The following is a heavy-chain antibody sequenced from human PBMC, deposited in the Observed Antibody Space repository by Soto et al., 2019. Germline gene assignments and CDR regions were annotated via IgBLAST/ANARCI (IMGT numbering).Heavy chain of an antibody. D-gene: IGHD3-9*01. CDR1: GFTFSSYA. J-gene: IGHJ4*02. Sequence: GGSLRLSCAASGFTFSSYAMHWVRQAPGKGLEWVAVISYDGSNKYYADSVKGRFTISRDNSKNTLYLQMNSLRAEDTAVYYCARDSYDILTGSYRIDYWGQGTLVTVSS. CDR3: ARDSYDILTGSYRIDY. V-gene: IGHV3-30-3*01. CDR2: ISYDGSNK.